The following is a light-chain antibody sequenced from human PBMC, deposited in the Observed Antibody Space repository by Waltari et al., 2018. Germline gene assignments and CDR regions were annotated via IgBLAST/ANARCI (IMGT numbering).Light chain of an antibody. CDR1: SRHTGAGHA. V-gene: IGLV1-40*01. Sequence: QSVLTQPPSVSGAPGQRVTSSCTGSSRHTGAGHAVPWYPQLPGRAPRLPISNNLNRPSGVPDRISGSNSGTSASLVITGLQAEDEAEFYCQSYDDSLSGYVFGGGTKLTVL. J-gene: IGLJ3*02. CDR2: NNL. CDR3: QSYDDSLSGYV.